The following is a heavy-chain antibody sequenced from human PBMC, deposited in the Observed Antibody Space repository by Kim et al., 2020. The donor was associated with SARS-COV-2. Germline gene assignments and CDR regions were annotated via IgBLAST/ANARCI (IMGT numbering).Heavy chain of an antibody. Sequence: GGSLRLSCAASGFTLTNYGMHWVRQAPGTGLEWVASMTYDGSVTYYAETVKGRFTISRDNSKNTLFLQMDSVRAEDTAVYYCTKGAVSGNDAFGLWGQGPLVTVSS. V-gene: IGHV3-30*18. CDR1: GFTLTNYG. D-gene: IGHD6-19*01. J-gene: IGHJ3*01. CDR3: TKGAVSGNDAFGL. CDR2: MTYDGSVT.